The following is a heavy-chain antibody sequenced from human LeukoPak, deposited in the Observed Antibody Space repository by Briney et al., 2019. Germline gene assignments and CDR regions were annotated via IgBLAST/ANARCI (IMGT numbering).Heavy chain of an antibody. CDR2: VNPNSGNT. D-gene: IGHD5-12*01. CDR3: ARVYSGYDSDAFDI. CDR1: GYTFTSYD. V-gene: IGHV1-8*01. Sequence: ASVKVSCKASGYTFTSYDINWVRQATGQGLEWMGWVNPNSGNTGYAQKFQGRVTMTRNTSISTAYMELSSLRSEDTAVYYCARVYSGYDSDAFDIWGQGTMVTVSS. J-gene: IGHJ3*02.